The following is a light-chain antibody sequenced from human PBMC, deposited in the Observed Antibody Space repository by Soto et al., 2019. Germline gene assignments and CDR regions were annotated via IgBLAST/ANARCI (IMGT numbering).Light chain of an antibody. CDR3: QQCTSFPFT. CDR1: QHVSNW. J-gene: IGKJ4*01. CDR2: TTS. Sequence: DIQMPQSPSSVSASVGDTVVISSRASQHVSNWLAWYQQKPGEAPKLLIYTTSTWQSGVPARFSGSGSGTHFALTISSLQPEDVATYYCQQCTSFPFTFGGGTKVDVK. V-gene: IGKV1-12*02.